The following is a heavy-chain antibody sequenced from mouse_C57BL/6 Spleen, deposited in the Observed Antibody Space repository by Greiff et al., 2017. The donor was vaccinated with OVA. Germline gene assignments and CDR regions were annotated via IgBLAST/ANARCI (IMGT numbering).Heavy chain of an antibody. CDR1: GYSFTSYY. J-gene: IGHJ2*01. V-gene: IGHV1-66*01. CDR3: ARYPYGSCYFDY. Sequence: VQLQQSGPELVKPGASVKISCKASGYSFTSYYIHWVKQRPGQGLEWIGWIYPGSGNTKYNEKFKGKATLTADTSSSTAYMQLSSLTSEDSAVYYCARYPYGSCYFDYWGQGTTLTVSS. CDR2: IYPGSGNT. D-gene: IGHD2-2*01.